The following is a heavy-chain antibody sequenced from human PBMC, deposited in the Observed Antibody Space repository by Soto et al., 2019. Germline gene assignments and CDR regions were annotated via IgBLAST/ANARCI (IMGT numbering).Heavy chain of an antibody. CDR1: GGSFSGYY. CDR2: INHSGST. V-gene: IGHV4-34*01. D-gene: IGHD6-13*01. J-gene: IGHJ4*02. CDR3: AVGNYSSSWYLGGRGDY. Sequence: SETLSLTCAVYGGSFSGYYWSWIRQPPGKGLEWIGEINHSGSTNYNPSLKSRVTISVDTSKNQFSLKLSSVTAADTAVYYCAVGNYSSSWYLGGRGDYWGQGTLVTVSS.